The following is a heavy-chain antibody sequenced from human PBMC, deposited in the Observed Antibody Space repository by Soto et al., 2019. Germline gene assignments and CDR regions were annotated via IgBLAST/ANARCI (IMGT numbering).Heavy chain of an antibody. Sequence: GASVKVSCKASGYTFTSYYMHWVRQAPGQGLEWMGIINPSGGSTSYAQKFQGRVTMTRDTSTSTVYMELSSLRAEDTAVYYCASQSSEWLLFASWGQGTLVTVSS. J-gene: IGHJ4*02. CDR1: GYTFTSYY. V-gene: IGHV1-46*01. D-gene: IGHD5-12*01. CDR3: ASQSSEWLLFAS. CDR2: INPSGGST.